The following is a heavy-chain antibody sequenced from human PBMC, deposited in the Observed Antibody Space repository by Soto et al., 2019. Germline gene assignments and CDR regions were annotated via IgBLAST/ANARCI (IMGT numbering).Heavy chain of an antibody. V-gene: IGHV3-33*01. CDR3: ARWNLVGPTIDAFDL. D-gene: IGHD1-26*01. CDR2: IWYDASNE. Sequence: QVQLVESGGGVVQPGTSLRLSCAASGFTFSSNCMHWVRQAPGKGLEWLAIIWYDASNENYADSVKGRFTISRDNSRNTLYLQMDSLKAEDTAVYYCARWNLVGPTIDAFDLWGQGTMVTVSS. J-gene: IGHJ3*01. CDR1: GFTFSSNC.